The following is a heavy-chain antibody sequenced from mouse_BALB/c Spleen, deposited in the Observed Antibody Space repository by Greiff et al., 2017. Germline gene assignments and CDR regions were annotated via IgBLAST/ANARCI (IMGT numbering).Heavy chain of an antibody. Sequence: VQLQQSGAELVKPGASVKLSCTASGFNIKDTYMHWVKQRPEQGLEWIGRIDPANGNTKYDPKFQGKATITADTSSNTAYLQLSSLTSEDTAVYYCARRNYYGSSPAWFAYWGQGTLVTVSA. CDR2: IDPANGNT. D-gene: IGHD1-1*01. CDR1: GFNIKDTY. CDR3: ARRNYYGSSPAWFAY. J-gene: IGHJ3*01. V-gene: IGHV14-3*02.